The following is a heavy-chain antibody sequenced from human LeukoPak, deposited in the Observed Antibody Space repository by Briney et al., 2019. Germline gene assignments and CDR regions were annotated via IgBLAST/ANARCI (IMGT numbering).Heavy chain of an antibody. CDR3: AKGMGFLTSVDY. CDR2: ITSRSSFI. V-gene: IGHV3-21*01. D-gene: IGHD4-17*01. J-gene: IGHJ4*02. Sequence: GGSLRLSYAASGFTFSDYSMNWVRQAPGKGLEWVSSITSRSSFIYYGDSVKGRFTMSRDNAKNSLYLQMNSLRVEDTAVYYCAKGMGFLTSVDYWGQGTLVTVSS. CDR1: GFTFSDYS.